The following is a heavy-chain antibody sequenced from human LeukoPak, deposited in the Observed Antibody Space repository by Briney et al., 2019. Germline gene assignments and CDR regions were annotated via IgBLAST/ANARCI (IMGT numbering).Heavy chain of an antibody. D-gene: IGHD2-8*02. Sequence: GSLRLSCAASGFTFSSYAMHWVRQAPGKGLEWVAVISYDGSNKYYADSVKGRFTISRDNSKNTLYLQMNSLRAEDTAVYYCARGVWSSDYWGQGTLVTVSS. V-gene: IGHV3-30*04. CDR2: ISYDGSNK. CDR3: ARGVWSSDY. J-gene: IGHJ4*02. CDR1: GFTFSSYA.